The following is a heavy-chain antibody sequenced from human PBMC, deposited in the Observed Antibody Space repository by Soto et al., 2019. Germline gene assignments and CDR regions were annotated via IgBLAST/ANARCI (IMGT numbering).Heavy chain of an antibody. CDR2: MNPNSGNT. Sequence: ASVKVSCRASGYTFTSYDINWVRQATGQGLEWMGWMNPNSGNTGYAQKFQGRVTMTRDSSTSTAYMELSSLRSEDTAVYYCARRTEHASDIWGQGTRVTVSS. J-gene: IGHJ3*02. V-gene: IGHV1-8*01. D-gene: IGHD1-1*01. CDR3: ARRTEHASDI. CDR1: GYTFTSYD.